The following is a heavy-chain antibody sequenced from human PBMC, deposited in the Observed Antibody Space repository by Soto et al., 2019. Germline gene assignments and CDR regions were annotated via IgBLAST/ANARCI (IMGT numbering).Heavy chain of an antibody. D-gene: IGHD3-22*01. V-gene: IGHV3-53*01. CDR2: IWPGGTT. Sequence: EVQLVESGGGLIQPGGSLRLSCAATGFSVTSNYMSWVRQAPGGGLEWVSLIWPGGTTYYAVSVRGRFTVSRDNSNNTVFLQMSSLRADDTAVYYCAKVGDSSDYYPAPIDSWGQGTLVTVSS. CDR3: AKVGDSSDYYPAPIDS. J-gene: IGHJ5*01. CDR1: GFSVTSNY.